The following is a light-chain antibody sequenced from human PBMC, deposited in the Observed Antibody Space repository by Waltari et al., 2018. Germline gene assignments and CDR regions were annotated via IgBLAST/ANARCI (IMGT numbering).Light chain of an antibody. CDR3: ESYDTNLVV. V-gene: IGLV1-40*01. Sequence: QSVLAQPPSVSGAPGQRVTISCTGSSSNIGAGHDVHWYQQRPGTAPKLLIYGTNNRPYGAPVRCSGSSSGTSSSLAITGLQVEDEASYYCESYDTNLVVFGGGTKLTVL. CDR2: GTN. J-gene: IGLJ2*01. CDR1: SSNIGAGHD.